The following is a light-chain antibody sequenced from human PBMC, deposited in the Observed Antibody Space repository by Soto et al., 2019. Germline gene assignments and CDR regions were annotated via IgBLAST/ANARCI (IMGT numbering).Light chain of an antibody. J-gene: IGLJ1*01. Sequence: QSVLTQPPSASVTPGQRVSISCSGYSSSIGTNFVYWYQQLPGTAPKVLIHSNNQRPSGVPDRFSGSKSCTSASLAISGLRSEDEADYYCAAWDDNLSTYVFGSGTKVTVL. V-gene: IGLV1-47*02. CDR3: AAWDDNLSTYV. CDR2: SNN. CDR1: SSSIGTNF.